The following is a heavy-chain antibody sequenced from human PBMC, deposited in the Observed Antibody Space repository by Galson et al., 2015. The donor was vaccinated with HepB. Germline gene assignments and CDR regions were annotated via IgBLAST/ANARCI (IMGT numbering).Heavy chain of an antibody. CDR1: GGTFSSYA. CDR2: IIPIFGTA. V-gene: IGHV1-69*06. D-gene: IGHD3-3*01. CDR3: AREPHYYDFWSGYSSYYFDY. Sequence: SVKVSCKASGGTFSSYAISWVRQAPGQGLEWMGGIIPIFGTANYAQKFQGRVTITADKSTSTAYMELSSLRSEDTAVYYCAREPHYYDFWSGYSSYYFDYWGQGTLVTVSS. J-gene: IGHJ4*02.